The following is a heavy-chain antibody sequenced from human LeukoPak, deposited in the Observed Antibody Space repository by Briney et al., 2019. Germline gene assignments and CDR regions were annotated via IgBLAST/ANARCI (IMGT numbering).Heavy chain of an antibody. CDR1: GLPFSSYA. D-gene: IGHD2-15*01. CDR3: AKSRFSCIGNNCYSPDY. J-gene: IGHJ4*02. V-gene: IGHV3-30*18. Sequence: TWGSLRLSCAASGLPFSSYAMHWVRQPPGKGLEWMVHISYDGSNEHYADSVKGRFTISRDNSKNTLYLQVNSLTPEDTAVYYCAKSRFSCIGNNCYSPDYWGQGTLVTVSS. CDR2: ISYDGSNE.